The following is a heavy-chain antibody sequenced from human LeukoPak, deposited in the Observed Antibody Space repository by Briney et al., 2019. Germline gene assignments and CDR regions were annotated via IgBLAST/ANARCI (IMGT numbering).Heavy chain of an antibody. J-gene: IGHJ4*02. CDR3: AAGIAVPY. V-gene: IGHV1-8*01. D-gene: IGHD6-19*01. CDR1: GYTFTSYD. CDR2: MNPNSGNT. Sequence: VASVKVSCKASGYTFTSYDINRVRQATGQGLEWMGWMNPNSGNTGYAQKFQGRVAMTRNTSISTAYMELSSLTSEDTAVYYCAAGIAVPYWGQGTLVTVSS.